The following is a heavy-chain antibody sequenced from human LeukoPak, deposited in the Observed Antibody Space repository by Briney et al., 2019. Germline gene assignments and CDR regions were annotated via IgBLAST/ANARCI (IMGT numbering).Heavy chain of an antibody. CDR2: VNPNSGGT. CDR1: GYTFTGYY. V-gene: IGHV1-2*02. J-gene: IGHJ6*03. Sequence: ASVKVSCKASGYTFTGYYMHWVRQAPGQGLEWMGWVNPNSGGTNYAQKFQGRVTMTRDTSISTAYMELSRLRSDDTAVYYCARRLDLPYYYYYMDVWGKGTTVTVSS. D-gene: IGHD6-19*01. CDR3: ARRLDLPYYYYYMDV.